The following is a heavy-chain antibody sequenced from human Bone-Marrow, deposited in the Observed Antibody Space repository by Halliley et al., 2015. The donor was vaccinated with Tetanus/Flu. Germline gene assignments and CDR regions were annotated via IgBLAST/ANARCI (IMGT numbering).Heavy chain of an antibody. Sequence: LEGVSSIDTAGDTNYPGTVKGRFTISRENAKNSLYLEMNSLRAEDTAVYYCAVDYGDYGAFDIWGQGTMVTVSS. V-gene: IGHV3-13*01. CDR2: IDTAGDT. D-gene: IGHD4-17*01. J-gene: IGHJ3*02. CDR3: AVDYGDYGAFDI.